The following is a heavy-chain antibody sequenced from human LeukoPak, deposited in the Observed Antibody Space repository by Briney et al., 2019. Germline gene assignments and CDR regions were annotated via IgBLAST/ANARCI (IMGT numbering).Heavy chain of an antibody. CDR3: AREEVVVVPAVAFDI. CDR2: INPNSGGT. D-gene: IGHD2-2*01. CDR1: GYTFTGYY. Sequence: GASVKVSCTASGYTFTGYYMHWVRQAPGQGLEWMGWINPNSGGTNYAQKFQGRVTMTRDTSISTAYMELSRLRSDDTAVYYCAREEVVVVPAVAFDIWGQGTMVTVSS. V-gene: IGHV1-2*02. J-gene: IGHJ3*02.